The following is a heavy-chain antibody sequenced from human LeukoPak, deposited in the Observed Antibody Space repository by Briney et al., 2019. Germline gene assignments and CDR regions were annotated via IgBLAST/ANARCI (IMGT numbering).Heavy chain of an antibody. J-gene: IGHJ6*02. D-gene: IGHD2-21*02. CDR2: IYHSGST. V-gene: IGHV4-4*02. CDR1: GGSISSSNW. CDR3: ARSIAYCGGDCPPNAMDV. Sequence: SETLSLTCAVSGGSISSSNWWSWVRQPPGKGLEWIGEIYHSGSTNYNPSLKSRVTISVDKSKNQFSLKLSSVTAADTAVYYCARSIAYCGGDCPPNAMDVWGQGTTVTVSS.